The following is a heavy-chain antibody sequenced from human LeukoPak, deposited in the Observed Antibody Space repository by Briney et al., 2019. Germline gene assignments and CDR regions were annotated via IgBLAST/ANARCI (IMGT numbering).Heavy chain of an antibody. CDR1: GFTFSSYS. V-gene: IGHV3-21*01. Sequence: GGSLRLSCAASGFTFSSYSMNWVRQAPGKGLEWVSSISSSSSYIYNADSVKGRSTISRDNAKNSLYLQMNSLRAEDTAVYYCARDQDAAMVRGALLYFHYYYGMDVWGQGTTVTASS. CDR3: ARDQDAAMVRGALLYFHYYYGMDV. CDR2: ISSSSSYI. D-gene: IGHD3-10*01. J-gene: IGHJ6*02.